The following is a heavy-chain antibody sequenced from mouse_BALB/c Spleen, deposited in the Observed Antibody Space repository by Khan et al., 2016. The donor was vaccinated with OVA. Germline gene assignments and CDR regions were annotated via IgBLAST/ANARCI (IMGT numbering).Heavy chain of an antibody. CDR2: INTYTGKP. Sequence: QIQLLQSGPELKKPGEPVKISCKASGYTFTKNGMNWAKQAPGQGLKWMGWINTYTGKPTYAADFKGRVALSLETSASTAYLQINNLKNEDTATYFCARVEYAGTMDSWGQGTTVTVSP. CDR3: ARVEYAGTMDS. J-gene: IGHJ4*01. D-gene: IGHD2-14*01. V-gene: IGHV9-3-1*01. CDR1: GYTFTKNG.